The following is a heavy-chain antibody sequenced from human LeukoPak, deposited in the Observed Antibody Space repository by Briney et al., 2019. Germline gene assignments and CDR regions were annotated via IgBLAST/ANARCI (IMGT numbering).Heavy chain of an antibody. CDR1: GGSLTQTNY. Sequence: PSETLSLTCGVSGGSLTQTNYWTRVRQPPGKGLEWIGEVNLQGSTNYNPSLMGRVAISVDTSENHVSLQLTSVTAADTAVYYCAREGGPYRPLDYSGQGTLVAVSS. CDR2: VNLQGST. V-gene: IGHV4-4*02. J-gene: IGHJ4*02. CDR3: AREGGPYRPLDY.